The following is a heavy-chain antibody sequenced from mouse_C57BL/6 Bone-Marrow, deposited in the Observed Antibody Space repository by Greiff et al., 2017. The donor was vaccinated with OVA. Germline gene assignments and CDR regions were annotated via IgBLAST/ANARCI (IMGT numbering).Heavy chain of an antibody. CDR3: ARSRRALYYAMDY. J-gene: IGHJ4*01. Sequence: VQRVESGAELARPGASVKLSCKASGYTFTSYGISWVKQRTGQGLEWIGEIYPRSGNTYYNEKFKGKATLTADKSSSTAYMELRSLTSEDSAVYFCARSRRALYYAMDYWGQGTSVTVSS. CDR1: GYTFTSYG. CDR2: IYPRSGNT. V-gene: IGHV1-81*01. D-gene: IGHD2-12*01.